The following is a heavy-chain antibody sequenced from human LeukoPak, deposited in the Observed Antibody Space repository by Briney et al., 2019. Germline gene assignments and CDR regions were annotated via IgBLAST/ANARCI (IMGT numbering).Heavy chain of an antibody. J-gene: IGHJ6*03. D-gene: IGHD3-9*01. CDR3: ASVGPGLRRYYYYYYMDV. CDR1: GFTFSDYY. Sequence: PGGSLRLSCAASGFTFSDYYMSWIRQAPGKGLEWVSYISSSGSTIYYADSVKGRFTISRDNAKNSLYLQMNSLRAEDTAVYYCASVGPGLRRYYYYYYMDVWGKGTTVTVSS. CDR2: ISSSGSTI. V-gene: IGHV3-11*04.